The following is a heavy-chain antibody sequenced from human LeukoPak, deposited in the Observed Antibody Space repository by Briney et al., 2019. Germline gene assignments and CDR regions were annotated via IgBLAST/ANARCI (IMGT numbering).Heavy chain of an antibody. V-gene: IGHV4-39*01. J-gene: IGHJ5*02. CDR3: ARLLIQQQLAPGWFDP. Sequence: PSETLSLTCTVSGGSISSSSYYWGWIRQPPGKGLEWIGSIYYSGSTYYNPSLKSRVTISVDTSKNQFSLKLSSVTAADTAVYYCARLLIQQQLAPGWFDPWGQGTLVTVSS. CDR1: GGSISSSSYY. CDR2: IYYSGST. D-gene: IGHD6-13*01.